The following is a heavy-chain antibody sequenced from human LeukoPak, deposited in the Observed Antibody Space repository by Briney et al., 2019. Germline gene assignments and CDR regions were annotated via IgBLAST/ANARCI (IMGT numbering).Heavy chain of an antibody. CDR1: GFTFDDYA. J-gene: IGHJ4*02. Sequence: GGSLRLSCAASGFTFDDYAMHWVRQAPGKGLEWVSGISWNSGSIGYADSVKGRFTISRDNSKNTLYLQMNSLRAEDTAVYYCAKMYDFWSGYYFDYWGQGTLVTVSS. V-gene: IGHV3-9*01. CDR2: ISWNSGSI. CDR3: AKMYDFWSGYYFDY. D-gene: IGHD3-3*01.